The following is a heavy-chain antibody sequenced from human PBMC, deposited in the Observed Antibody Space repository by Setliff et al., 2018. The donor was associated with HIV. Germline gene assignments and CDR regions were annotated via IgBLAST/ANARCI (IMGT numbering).Heavy chain of an antibody. D-gene: IGHD3-16*01. CDR1: GLIFSSYE. J-gene: IGHJ4*02. V-gene: IGHV3-48*03. Sequence: QAGGSLRLSCAASGLIFSSYEMNWVRQAPGKGLEWISFIGGHGSIIHYADSVKGRFTISRVNAKNSVYLQMHSLRVEDTAVYYCAAVPWGHSSLIIDHWGQGTPVTVSS. CDR3: AAVPWGHSSLIIDH. CDR2: IGGHGSII.